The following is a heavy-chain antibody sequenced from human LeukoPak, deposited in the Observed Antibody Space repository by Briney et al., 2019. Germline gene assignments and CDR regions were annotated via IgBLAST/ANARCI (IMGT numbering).Heavy chain of an antibody. D-gene: IGHD3-10*01. CDR3: AKVLGILWFGGRNWFDP. J-gene: IGHJ5*02. CDR1: GFTFSSYA. CDR2: ISGSGGST. Sequence: GGSLRLSCAASGFTFSSYAMSWVRQAPGKGLEWVSAISGSGGSTYYADSVKGRFTIGRDNSKNTLYLQMNSLRAEDTAVYYCAKVLGILWFGGRNWFDPWGQGTLVTVSS. V-gene: IGHV3-23*01.